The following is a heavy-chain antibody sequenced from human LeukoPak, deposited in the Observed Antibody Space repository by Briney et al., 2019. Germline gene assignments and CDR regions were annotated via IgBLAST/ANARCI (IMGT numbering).Heavy chain of an antibody. CDR3: ARGLWIEFRHPLCY. Sequence: GGSLRLSCAASGFTVSSNYRSWVRQAPGKRLEWASVIYSGGGTCYADSVKGRFTISRDNSKNTLYLQMNSLRAEDTAVYYCARGLWIEFRHPLCYWGQGTLVTVSS. CDR2: IYSGGGT. D-gene: IGHD5-12*01. V-gene: IGHV3-53*01. CDR1: GFTVSSNY. J-gene: IGHJ4*02.